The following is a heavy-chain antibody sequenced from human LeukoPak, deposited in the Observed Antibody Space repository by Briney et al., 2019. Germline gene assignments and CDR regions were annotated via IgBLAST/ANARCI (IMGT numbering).Heavy chain of an antibody. V-gene: IGHV3-74*01. J-gene: IGHJ6*03. CDR1: GFTFSSYW. D-gene: IGHD5-12*01. CDR3: ARDRTPVATIGDYYYYYYMDV. CDR2: INSDGSST. Sequence: PGGSLRLSCAASGFTFSSYWMHWVRQAPGKGLVWVSRINSDGSSTSYADSVKGRFTISRDNAKNTLYLQMNSLRAEDTAVYYCARDRTPVATIGDYYYYYYMDVWGKGTTVTVSS.